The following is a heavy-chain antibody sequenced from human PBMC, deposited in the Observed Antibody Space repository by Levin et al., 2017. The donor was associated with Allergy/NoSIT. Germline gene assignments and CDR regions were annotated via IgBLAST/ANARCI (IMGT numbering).Heavy chain of an antibody. CDR3: ARDSIGLADAVDI. CDR1: GFTFDDYA. V-gene: IGHV3-9*01. J-gene: IGHJ3*02. CDR2: ISWNSGSI. D-gene: IGHD3-10*01. Sequence: GGSLRLSCAASGFTFDDYAMHWVRQAPGKGLEWVSGISWNSGSIGYADSVKGRFTISRDNAKNSPYLQMNSLRTEDTALYDCARDSIGLADAVDIWGQGTMVSVSS.